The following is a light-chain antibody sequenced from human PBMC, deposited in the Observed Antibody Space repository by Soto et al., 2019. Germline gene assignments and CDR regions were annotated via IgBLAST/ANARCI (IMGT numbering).Light chain of an antibody. CDR2: DAS. V-gene: IGKV1-5*01. J-gene: IGKJ1*01. CDR3: HQYDSYPWT. CDR1: QDISVW. Sequence: DIQMTQSPSTMSASIGDRVAITCRASQDISVWLAWYQQKPGKAPTLLVSDASNLQSGVPSRFRGSGYGSEFTLTISSLQPDDFSTYYCHQYDSYPWTFGQGTKVAIK.